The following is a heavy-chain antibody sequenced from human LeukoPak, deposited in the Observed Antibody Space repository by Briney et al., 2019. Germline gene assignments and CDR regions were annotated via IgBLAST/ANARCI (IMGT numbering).Heavy chain of an antibody. D-gene: IGHD1/OR15-1a*01. CDR2: VNHSGSA. CDR1: GASFNDYY. Sequence: PSETLSLTCAVYGASFNDYYWSWIRHSPTKGLEWIGEVNHSGSAKYNPSLTSRVTISADKSKNQFFLRLSPVAAADSGVYYCARERASNNHDNWFDPWGQGTLVTVSS. V-gene: IGHV4-34*01. J-gene: IGHJ5*02. CDR3: ARERASNNHDNWFDP.